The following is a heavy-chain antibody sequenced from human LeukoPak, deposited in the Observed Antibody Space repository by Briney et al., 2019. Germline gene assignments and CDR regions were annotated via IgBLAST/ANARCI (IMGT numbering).Heavy chain of an antibody. CDR1: GFTFSSYW. D-gene: IGHD6-19*01. J-gene: IGHJ5*02. V-gene: IGHV3-7*03. CDR2: IKQDGSEK. Sequence: GGSLRLSCAASGFTFSSYWMSRVRQAPGKGLEWVANIKQDGSEKYYVDSVKGRFTISRDNAKNSLYLQMNSLRAEDTAVYYCARDSQPGIAVAGNWFDPWGQGTLVTVSS. CDR3: ARDSQPGIAVAGNWFDP.